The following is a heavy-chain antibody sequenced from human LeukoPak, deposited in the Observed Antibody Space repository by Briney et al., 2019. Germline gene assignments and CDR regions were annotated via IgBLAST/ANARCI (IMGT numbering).Heavy chain of an antibody. CDR1: GGSISSSSYY. CDR2: IYYSGST. J-gene: IGHJ5*02. CDR3: ARESLKLRYFDPNWFDP. V-gene: IGHV4-39*07. Sequence: SETLSLTCTVSGGSISSSSYYWGWIRQPPGKGLEWIGSIYYSGSTYYNPSLKSRVTISVDTSKNQFSLKLSSVTAADTAVYYCARESLKLRYFDPNWFDPWGQGTLVTVSS. D-gene: IGHD3-9*01.